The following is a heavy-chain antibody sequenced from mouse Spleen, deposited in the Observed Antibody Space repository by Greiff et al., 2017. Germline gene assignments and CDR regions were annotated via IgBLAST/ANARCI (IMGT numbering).Heavy chain of an antibody. CDR2: IRNKANGYTT. CDR1: GFTFTDYY. V-gene: IGHV7-3*02. J-gene: IGHJ3*01. Sequence: EVKLVESGGGLVQPGGSLRLSCATSGFTFTDYYMSWVRQPPGKALEWLGFIRNKANGYTTEYSASVKGRFTISRDNSQSILYLQMNTLRAEDSATYYCARDYYGYVNAYWGQGTLVTVSA. D-gene: IGHD1-2*01. CDR3: ARDYYGYVNAY.